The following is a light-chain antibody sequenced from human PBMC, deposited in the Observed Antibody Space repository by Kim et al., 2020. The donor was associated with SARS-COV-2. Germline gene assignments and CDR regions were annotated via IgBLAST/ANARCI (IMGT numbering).Light chain of an antibody. Sequence: QSALSQPASVSGSPGQSITISCTGSNSLVGDYNYVSWYQQHPAKAPKLIIFDVTYRPSGVSTRFSGSKSGNTASLTISGLQAEDEADYFCTSYASGDIVIIGGGTQLTVL. CDR3: TSYASGDIVI. CDR2: DVT. J-gene: IGLJ2*01. CDR1: NSLVGDYNY. V-gene: IGLV2-14*03.